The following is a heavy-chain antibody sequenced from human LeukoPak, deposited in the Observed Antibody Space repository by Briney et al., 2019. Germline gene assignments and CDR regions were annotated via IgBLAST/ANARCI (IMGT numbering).Heavy chain of an antibody. CDR2: IYGNNDQ. Sequence: SGPTLLNPTQTLTLTCTFSGFSLNTGAEAVGWVRQPPGKAPEWLTFIYGNNDQRYSPSLNSRLTITKDTSKSQVVLTMTNMESVDTATYYCIHRTTVTSADDWGQGTLVTVSS. J-gene: IGHJ4*02. CDR3: IHRTTVTSADD. D-gene: IGHD4-17*01. V-gene: IGHV2-5*01. CDR1: GFSLNTGAEA.